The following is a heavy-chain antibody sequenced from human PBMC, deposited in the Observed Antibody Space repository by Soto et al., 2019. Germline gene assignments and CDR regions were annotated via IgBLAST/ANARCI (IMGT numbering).Heavy chain of an antibody. J-gene: IGHJ4*02. V-gene: IGHV2-5*02. CDR3: AHAGDYDLLSFDH. D-gene: IGHD4-17*01. Sequence: CAFSGFSLTTTSMGVAWIRQPPGKALEWLALIYWDDDQRYSPSLKDRLTISKDTSRSRVVLTISNMNPEDTGTYFCAHAGDYDLLSFDHWGPGTLVTVSS. CDR1: GFSLTTTSMG. CDR2: IYWDDDQ.